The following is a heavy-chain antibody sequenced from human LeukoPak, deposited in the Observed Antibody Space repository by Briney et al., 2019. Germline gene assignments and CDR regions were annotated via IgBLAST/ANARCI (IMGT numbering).Heavy chain of an antibody. D-gene: IGHD6-25*01. V-gene: IGHV3-73*01. Sequence: GGSLTLSCAASGFTFSVSAIHWVRQASGKGLEWVGRIKTKADNYATAYDASVKGSFTISRDDSKNTAYLQMNSLKIEDTAVYYCTHPAYYYGLDVWGKGTTVTVSS. J-gene: IGHJ6*04. CDR2: IKTKADNYAT. CDR3: THPAYYYGLDV. CDR1: GFTFSVSA.